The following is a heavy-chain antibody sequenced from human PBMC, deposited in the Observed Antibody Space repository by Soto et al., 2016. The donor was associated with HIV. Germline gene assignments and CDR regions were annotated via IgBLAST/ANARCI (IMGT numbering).Heavy chain of an antibody. D-gene: IGHD4-17*01. V-gene: IGHV3-64D*06. Sequence: EVQLVESGGGVVQPGRSLRLSCTASGFTFSNFTMHWVRQAPGKRLEYVSAITAKGSSTYYADSVKGRFTISRDNSKNTLFFQMSSLRSEDTALYYCVKETYGRPPPYWGQGTLVTVSS. CDR3: VKETYGRPPPY. CDR2: ITAKGSST. J-gene: IGHJ4*02. CDR1: GFTFSNFT.